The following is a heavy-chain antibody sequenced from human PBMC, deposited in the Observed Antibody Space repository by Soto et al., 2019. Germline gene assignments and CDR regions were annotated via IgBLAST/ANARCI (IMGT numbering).Heavy chain of an antibody. CDR1: GYSFTAYH. CDR3: ARDTVDGTDF. J-gene: IGHJ4*02. V-gene: IGHV1-2*02. CDR2: INPNDGGT. D-gene: IGHD6-19*01. Sequence: ASVKVSCKASGYSFTAYHMHWLRQAPGQGPELMGWINPNDGGTNYAQNFQGRVSMTRDTSSSTGYMELTGLRSDDTAVYYCARDTVDGTDFWGQGTLVTVYS.